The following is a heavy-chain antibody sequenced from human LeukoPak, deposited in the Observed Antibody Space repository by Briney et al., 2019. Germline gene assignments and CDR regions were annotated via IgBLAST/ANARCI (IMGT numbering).Heavy chain of an antibody. V-gene: IGHV1-46*01. CDR2: INPSGGST. D-gene: IGHD2-15*01. CDR3: AVVVVAATSFDY. Sequence: ASVKVSCKASGYTFTSYYMHWVRQAPGQGLEWMGIINPSGGSTSYAQKFQGRVTMTRDTSTSTVYMELSSLRSEDTVVYYCAVVVVAATSFDYWGQGTLVTVSS. J-gene: IGHJ4*02. CDR1: GYTFTSYY.